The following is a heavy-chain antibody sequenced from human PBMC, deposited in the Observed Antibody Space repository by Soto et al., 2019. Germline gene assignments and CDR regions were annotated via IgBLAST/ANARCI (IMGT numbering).Heavy chain of an antibody. V-gene: IGHV3-48*02. CDR3: ASTGSGGYYYYYGMDV. CDR1: GFTFSSYS. Sequence: PGGSPRLSCAASGFTFSSYSMNWVRQAPGKGLEWVSYISSSSSTIYYADSVKGRFTISRDNAKNSLYLQMNSLRDEDTAVYYCASTGSGGYYYYYGMDVWGQGTTVTVSS. D-gene: IGHD2-15*01. J-gene: IGHJ6*02. CDR2: ISSSSSTI.